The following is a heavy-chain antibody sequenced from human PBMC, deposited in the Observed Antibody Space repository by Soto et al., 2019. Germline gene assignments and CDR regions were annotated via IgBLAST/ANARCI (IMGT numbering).Heavy chain of an antibody. CDR2: IKQDGSEK. Sequence: SGGSLRLSCAGSGFTFSNYAMSWVRPAPGKGLEWVANIKQDGSEKYYVDSVKGRFTISRDNAKNSLYLQMNSLRAEDTAVYYCARDFRPSIAARLPWGYYYYGMDVWGRGTTVTVSS. J-gene: IGHJ6*02. CDR3: ARDFRPSIAARLPWGYYYYGMDV. CDR1: GFTFSNYA. V-gene: IGHV3-7*01. D-gene: IGHD6-6*01.